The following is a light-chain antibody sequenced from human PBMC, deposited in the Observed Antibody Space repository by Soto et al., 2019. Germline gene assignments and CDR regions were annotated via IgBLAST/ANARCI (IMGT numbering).Light chain of an antibody. CDR3: QQSGSSPLT. Sequence: EIVLTQSPATLSLSLEERATLSCRASQSVSSYLAWYQQKPGQAPRLLIYDASNRATGIPARFSGSGSGTDFTLTISRLEPEDFAVYFCQQSGSSPLTFGGGPK. CDR1: QSVSSY. J-gene: IGKJ4*01. CDR2: DAS. V-gene: IGKV3-11*01.